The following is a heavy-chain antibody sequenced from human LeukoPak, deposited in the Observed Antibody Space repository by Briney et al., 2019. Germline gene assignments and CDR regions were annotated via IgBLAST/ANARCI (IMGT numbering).Heavy chain of an antibody. CDR3: ARTGYGDYGGGY. CDR2: ISYDGSNK. CDR1: GFTFSSYA. V-gene: IGHV3-30-3*01. J-gene: IGHJ4*02. Sequence: PGGSLRLSCAVSGFTFSSYAMHWVRQAPGKGLEWVAIISYDGSNKYYADSVKGRFTISRDDSKNTLYLQMNSLRAEDTALYYCARTGYGDYGGGYWGQGTLVTVSS. D-gene: IGHD4-17*01.